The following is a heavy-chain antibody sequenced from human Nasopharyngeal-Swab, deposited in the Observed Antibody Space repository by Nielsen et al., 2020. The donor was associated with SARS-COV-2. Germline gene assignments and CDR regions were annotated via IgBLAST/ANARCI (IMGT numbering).Heavy chain of an antibody. V-gene: IGHV2-70*11. D-gene: IGHD3-22*01. CDR3: ARLTYYYDSSGYYYGRFDY. J-gene: IGHJ4*02. CDR2: IDWDDDK. Sequence: WIRQSPGKAREWLARIDWDDDKYYSTSLKTRLTISKDTSKNQVVLTMTNMDPVDTATYYCARLTYYYDSSGYYYGRFDYWGQGTLVTVSS.